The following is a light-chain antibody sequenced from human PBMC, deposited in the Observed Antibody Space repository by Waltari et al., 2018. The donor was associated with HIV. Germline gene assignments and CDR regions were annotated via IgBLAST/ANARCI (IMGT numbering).Light chain of an antibody. Sequence: EIVLTQSPANLSLSPGERATLSCRASQSVDVFLGWFQQKAGQAPRLVVYNGSKRTTGIPARFTGSGSGTDFTLTIASLEPEDFAFYFCQQRALWPPTFGGGTNLEIK. CDR2: NGS. CDR1: QSVDVF. V-gene: IGKV3-11*01. CDR3: QQRALWPPT. J-gene: IGKJ4*01.